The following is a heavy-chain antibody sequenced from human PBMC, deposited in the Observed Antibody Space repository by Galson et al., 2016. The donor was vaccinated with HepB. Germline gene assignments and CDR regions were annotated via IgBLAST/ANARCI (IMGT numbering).Heavy chain of an antibody. Sequence: TLSLTCTVSGGSISSESYYWSWIRQPAGKGLEWIGRIYTSGRTNYNPSLKSRVTIYIDTSKNQFSLNLNSVAAADTAVYYCARESTYDYGGAFDYWGQGTLATVSS. J-gene: IGHJ4*02. CDR2: IYTSGRT. D-gene: IGHD4-23*01. CDR3: ARESTYDYGGAFDY. CDR1: GGSISSESYY. V-gene: IGHV4-61*02.